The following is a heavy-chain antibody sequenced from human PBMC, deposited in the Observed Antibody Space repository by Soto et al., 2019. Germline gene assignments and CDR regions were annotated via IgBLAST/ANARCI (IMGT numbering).Heavy chain of an antibody. V-gene: IGHV3-30-3*01. CDR3: ARDKRIGVVTTYYFDY. Sequence: GGSLRLSCAASGFTFSSYAMHWVRQAPGKGLEWVAVISYDGSNKYYADSVKGRFTISRDNSKNTLYLQMNSLRAEDTAVYYCARDKRIGVVTTYYFDYWGQGPLVTVSS. J-gene: IGHJ4*02. CDR2: ISYDGSNK. D-gene: IGHD3-3*01. CDR1: GFTFSSYA.